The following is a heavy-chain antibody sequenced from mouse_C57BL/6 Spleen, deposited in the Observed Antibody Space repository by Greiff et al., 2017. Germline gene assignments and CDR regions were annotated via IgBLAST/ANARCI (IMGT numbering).Heavy chain of an antibody. J-gene: IGHJ1*03. CDR3: TPANYYYGSTWGFDV. CDR2: IDPEDGDT. D-gene: IGHD1-1*01. Sequence: VQLQQSGAELVRPGASVKLSCTASGFNINDYYMHWVKQRPGQGLEWIGRIDPEDGDTEYAPKFQGKATMTADTSSNTAYLQLSSLTSEDTAVYYCTPANYYYGSTWGFDVWGTGTTVTVSS. CDR1: GFNINDYY. V-gene: IGHV14-1*01.